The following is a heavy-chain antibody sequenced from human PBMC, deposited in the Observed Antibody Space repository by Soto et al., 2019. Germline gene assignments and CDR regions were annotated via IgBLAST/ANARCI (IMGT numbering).Heavy chain of an antibody. CDR3: ACLGGGGHNPIFMYGFDC. V-gene: IGHV5-51*01. Sequence: GESLNMSCHASEYSVTSCWMAWVRQKPEKGLEWVGIRYPGDSDTTYSPACQGPVTIAADRSSNTAAVQRSGLKGWGTARDYFACLGGGGHNPIFMYGFDCWGEGTMVIV. CDR2: RYPGDSDT. D-gene: IGHD3-10*02. CDR1: EYSVTSCW. J-gene: IGHJ3*01.